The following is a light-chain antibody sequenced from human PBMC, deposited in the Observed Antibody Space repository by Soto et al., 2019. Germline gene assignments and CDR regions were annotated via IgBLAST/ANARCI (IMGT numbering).Light chain of an antibody. J-gene: IGLJ2*01. Sequence: QSVLAQPASVSASPGQSITISCTGTSSDVGGYDFVSWYQQHPGKAPKLLIHDVSNRPSGASDRFSGSKSGNTATLTISGLQAEDEAHYYCCSFTSTYRGVFGGGTKLTVL. CDR3: CSFTSTYRGV. CDR1: SSDVGGYDF. CDR2: DVS. V-gene: IGLV2-14*03.